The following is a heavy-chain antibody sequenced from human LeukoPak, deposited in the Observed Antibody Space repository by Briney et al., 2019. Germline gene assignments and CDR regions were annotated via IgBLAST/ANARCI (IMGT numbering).Heavy chain of an antibody. V-gene: IGHV4-59*12. CDR1: GGSISSYY. J-gene: IGHJ5*02. CDR2: IYYSGRT. Sequence: SETLSLTCTVSGGSISSYYCSWIRQPPGKGLEWIGYIYYSGRTNYNPSLKSRVTISVDTSKNQFSLKLSSVTAADTAVYYCARGRRVVRGVIIFRFDPWGQGTLVTVSS. CDR3: ARGRRVVRGVIIFRFDP. D-gene: IGHD3-10*01.